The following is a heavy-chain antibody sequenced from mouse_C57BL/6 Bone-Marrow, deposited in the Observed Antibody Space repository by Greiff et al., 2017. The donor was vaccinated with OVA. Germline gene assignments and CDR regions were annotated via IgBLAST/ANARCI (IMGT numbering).Heavy chain of an antibody. J-gene: IGHJ1*03. CDR1: GYTFTNYW. CDR3: ARRIYYGNYVGVGWYFDG. V-gene: IGHV1-63*01. D-gene: IGHD2-1*01. CDR2: IYPGGGYT. Sequence: QVKLQQSGAELVRPGTSVKMSCTASGYTFTNYWIGWAKQRPGHGLEWIGDIYPGGGYTNYNEKFKGKATLTADKSSSTAYMQFSSLTSEDSASDYWARRIYYGNYVGVGWYFDGWGTGTTVTVSS.